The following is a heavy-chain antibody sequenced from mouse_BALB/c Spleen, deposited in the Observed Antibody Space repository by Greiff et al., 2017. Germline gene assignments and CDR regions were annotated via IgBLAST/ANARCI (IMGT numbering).Heavy chain of an antibody. CDR3: ANYYGSSFAY. J-gene: IGHJ3*01. CDR1: GFSLTSYG. D-gene: IGHD1-1*01. V-gene: IGHV2-9*02. CDR2: IWAGGST. Sequence: VKLVESGPGLVAPSQSLSITCTVSGFSLTSYGVHWVRQPPGQGLEWLGVIWAGGSTNYNSALMSRLSISKDNSKSQVFLKMNSLQTDDTAMYYCANYYGSSFAYWGQGTLVTVSA.